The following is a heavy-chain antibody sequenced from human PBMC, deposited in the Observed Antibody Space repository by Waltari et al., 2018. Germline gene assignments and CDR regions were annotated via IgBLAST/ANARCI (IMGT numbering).Heavy chain of an antibody. V-gene: IGHV3-7*01. J-gene: IGHJ4*02. D-gene: IGHD3-16*01. CDR2: RKQEGSEK. CDR3: ARDWGGSYFDY. Sequence: EVQLVESGGGLVQPGGSLRLSCAASGFTFSSYWISWVRQAPGKGLEWVANRKQEGSEKDYVDSVKGRFTISRDNAKNSLYLQMNSLRAEDTAVYYCARDWGGSYFDYWGQGTLVTVSS. CDR1: GFTFSSYW.